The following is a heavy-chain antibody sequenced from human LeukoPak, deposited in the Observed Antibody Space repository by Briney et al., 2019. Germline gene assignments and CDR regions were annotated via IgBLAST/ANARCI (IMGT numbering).Heavy chain of an antibody. V-gene: IGHV4-30-4*02. J-gene: IGHJ4*02. CDR2: IYYSGST. Sequence: PSETLSLTCTVSGGSISSGDYYWSWIRQPPGKGLEWIGYIYYSGSTYYNPSLKSRVTISVDTSKNQLSLKLTSVTAADTAVYYCARGGWSLDFWGQGTLVTVSS. CDR3: ARGGWSLDF. CDR1: GGSISSGDYY.